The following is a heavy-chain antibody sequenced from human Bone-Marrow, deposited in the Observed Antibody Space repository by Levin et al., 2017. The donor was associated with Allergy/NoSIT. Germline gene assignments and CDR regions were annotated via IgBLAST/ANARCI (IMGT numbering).Heavy chain of an antibody. V-gene: IGHV3-30-3*01. CDR2: ISYDGNNK. Sequence: GESLKISCAASGFPFSYYSMHWVRQAPGKGLEWVAVISYDGNNKNYADSVKGRFTISRDTSKNSLYVQMNSLRGEDTAVYYCARGRHTVMAVAVDYWGQGTLVTVSS. J-gene: IGHJ4*01. D-gene: IGHD5-24*01. CDR1: GFPFSYYS. CDR3: ARGRHTVMAVAVDY.